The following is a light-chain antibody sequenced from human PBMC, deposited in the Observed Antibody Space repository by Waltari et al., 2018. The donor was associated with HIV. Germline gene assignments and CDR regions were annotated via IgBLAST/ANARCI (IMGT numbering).Light chain of an antibody. CDR3: QQYSDWPPFT. J-gene: IGKJ4*01. CDR1: QSVRSG. CDR2: AAS. V-gene: IGKV3-15*01. Sequence: DIVMTQSPDTLSVSPGERATLSCRASQSVRSGLAWYQQKPGQPPRLLIYAASTRATGIPARFSGSGSGTEFTLTISSLQSEDFAVYYCQQYSDWPPFTFGGGTKVEIK.